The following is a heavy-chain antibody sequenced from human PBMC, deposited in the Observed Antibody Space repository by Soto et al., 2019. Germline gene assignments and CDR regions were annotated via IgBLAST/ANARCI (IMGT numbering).Heavy chain of an antibody. J-gene: IGHJ5*02. Sequence: SETRSLTSTVAVASATSFCWSWVRQTAGKGLEWIGRMYTTGATNYNPSLKSRVPMSIDTSQGQFSLKLSSVTAADTAVYYCVKESTPEMTRGWFGPWGQGTLVTVSS. CDR3: VKESTPEMTRGWFGP. CDR1: VASATSFC. V-gene: IGHV4-4*07. CDR2: MYTTGAT.